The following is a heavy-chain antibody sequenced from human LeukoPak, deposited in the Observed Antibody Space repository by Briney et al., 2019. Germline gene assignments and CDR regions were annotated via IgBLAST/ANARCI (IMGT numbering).Heavy chain of an antibody. CDR2: INCNGSST. J-gene: IGHJ3*02. CDR3: AKSIAVAGTGAFDI. V-gene: IGHV3-20*04. Sequence: PGGSLRLSCAASGFIFDDYGMNWVRQAPGKGLEWVSGINCNGSSTSYADSVKGRFTISRDNSKNTLYLQMNSLRAEDTAVYYCAKSIAVAGTGAFDIWGQGTRVTVSS. CDR1: GFIFDDYG. D-gene: IGHD6-19*01.